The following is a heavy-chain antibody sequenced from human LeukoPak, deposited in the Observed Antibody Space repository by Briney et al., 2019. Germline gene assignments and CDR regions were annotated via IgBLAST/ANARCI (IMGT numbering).Heavy chain of an antibody. V-gene: IGHV4-59*01. CDR1: GGSISSYY. Sequence: SETLSLTCTVSGGSISSYYWSWIRQPPGKGLEWIGYIYYSGSTNYNPSLKSRVTISVDTSKNQFSLKLSSVTPADTAVYYCARGGYYGLGNGFRFDPWGQGTLVTVSS. CDR2: IYYSGST. CDR3: ARGGYYGLGNGFRFDP. J-gene: IGHJ5*02. D-gene: IGHD3-10*01.